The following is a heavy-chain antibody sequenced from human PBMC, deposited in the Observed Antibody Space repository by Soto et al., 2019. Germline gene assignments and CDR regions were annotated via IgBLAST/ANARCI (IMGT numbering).Heavy chain of an antibody. D-gene: IGHD3-10*01. Sequence: GGSLRLSCTVSGFTFSAIAMYWVRQAPGKGLEWVALISYDGTNEDYAESVRGRFTISRDNSKNTLYLDMNSLSAEDSAVYFCAKGVVREPAYFDYWGQGTLVTVSS. CDR1: GFTFSAIA. J-gene: IGHJ4*02. V-gene: IGHV3-30*18. CDR2: ISYDGTNE. CDR3: AKGVVREPAYFDY.